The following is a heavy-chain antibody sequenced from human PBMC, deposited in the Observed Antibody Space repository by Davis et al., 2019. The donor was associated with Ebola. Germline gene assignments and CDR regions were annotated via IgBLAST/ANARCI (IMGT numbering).Heavy chain of an antibody. CDR3: ARGPTYDDFWSGDKFFDY. V-gene: IGHV3-7*04. Sequence: GESLKISCAASGFSHSSYWMGWVRQAPGKGLEWVANIKHDGSEKYYVDSVKGRITISRDNAKNSLYLQMNSLRVEETAVYYCARGPTYDDFWSGDKFFDYWGQGTLVTVSS. J-gene: IGHJ4*02. CDR1: GFSHSSYW. CDR2: IKHDGSEK. D-gene: IGHD3-3*01.